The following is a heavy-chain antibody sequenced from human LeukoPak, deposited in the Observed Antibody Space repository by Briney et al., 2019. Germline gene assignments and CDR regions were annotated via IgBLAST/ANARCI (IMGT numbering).Heavy chain of an antibody. CDR3: ARVIKKGGIVGGFDY. J-gene: IGHJ4*02. Sequence: ASVKVSCKASGYTFTLYPINWVRQAPGQGLEWMGRINTNTGNPTYAQDFTGRFVFSLDTSVNTAYLQISSLKAEDTAVYYCARVIKKGGIVGGFDYWGQGTLVTVSS. V-gene: IGHV7-4-1*02. CDR2: INTNTGNP. CDR1: GYTFTLYP. D-gene: IGHD2-15*01.